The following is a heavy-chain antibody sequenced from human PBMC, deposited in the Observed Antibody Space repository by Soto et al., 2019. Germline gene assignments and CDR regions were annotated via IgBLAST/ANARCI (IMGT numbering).Heavy chain of an antibody. D-gene: IGHD5-18*01. CDR2: IYSGGRT. CDR1: GFTVSSNY. V-gene: IGHV3-53*01. CDR3: ARGIPRGYSYGSYYFDY. Sequence: GGSLILSCAASGFTVSSNYMTWVRQAPGKGLEWVSVIYSGGRTYYADSVKGRFTISRDNSKNTLYLQMNSLRAEDTAVYYCARGIPRGYSYGSYYFDYWGQGTQVTVYS. J-gene: IGHJ4*02.